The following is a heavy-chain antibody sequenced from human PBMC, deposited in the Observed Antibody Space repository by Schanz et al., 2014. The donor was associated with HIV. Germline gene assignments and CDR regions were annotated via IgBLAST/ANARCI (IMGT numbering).Heavy chain of an antibody. CDR2: ISYDRSHK. CDR1: GFIFRDYA. D-gene: IGHD2-8*01. CDR3: ANSRYCTSGICYTRGNGMDA. Sequence: VQLLESGGDLVQPGGSLRLSCAGSGFIFRDYALHWVRQAPGKGLEWVAVISYDRSHKYYADSVKGRFTISRDNPKNKMYLQLNSLSAEDAAVYYCANSRYCTSGICYTRGNGMDAWGQGTTVAVSS. J-gene: IGHJ6*02. V-gene: IGHV3-30*04.